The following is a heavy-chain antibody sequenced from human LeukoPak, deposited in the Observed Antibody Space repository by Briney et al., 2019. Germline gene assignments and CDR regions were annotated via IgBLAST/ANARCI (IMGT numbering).Heavy chain of an antibody. CDR1: GYTFTSYY. CDR3: ARDATTRRDHFDY. D-gene: IGHD1-26*01. Sequence: ASVNVSCKASGYTFTSYYMHWVRQAPGQGLEWMGIINPSGGSTSYAQKFQGRVTMTRDMSTSTVYMELSSLRSEDTAVYYCARDATTRRDHFDYWGQGTLVTVSS. V-gene: IGHV1-46*01. CDR2: INPSGGST. J-gene: IGHJ4*02.